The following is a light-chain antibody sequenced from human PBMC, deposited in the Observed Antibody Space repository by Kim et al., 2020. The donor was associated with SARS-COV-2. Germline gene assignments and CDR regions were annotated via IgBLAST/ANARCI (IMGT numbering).Light chain of an antibody. J-gene: IGKJ4*01. CDR3: QQFYDTPLT. CDR2: WAS. Sequence: ATINCKSSRSVLYNVDNRNFLAWYQQKSGQPPKLLINWASTRESGVPDRFSGSGSGRDFTLTITSLQAEDVAVYYCQQFYDTPLTFGGGTKVDIK. V-gene: IGKV4-1*01. CDR1: RSVLYNVDNRNF.